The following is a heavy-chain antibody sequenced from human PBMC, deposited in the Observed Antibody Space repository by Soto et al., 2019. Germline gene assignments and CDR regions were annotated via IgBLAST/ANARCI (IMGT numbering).Heavy chain of an antibody. CDR3: ARSGYSYGYDAFDI. V-gene: IGHV3-21*01. CDR2: ISSSSSYI. Sequence: PGGSLRLSCAASGFTFSSYSMNWVRQAPGKGLEWVSSISSSSSYIYYADSVKGRFTISRDNAKNSLYLQMNSLRAEDTAVYYCARSGYSYGYDAFDIWGQGTMVTVSS. CDR1: GFTFSSYS. D-gene: IGHD5-18*01. J-gene: IGHJ3*02.